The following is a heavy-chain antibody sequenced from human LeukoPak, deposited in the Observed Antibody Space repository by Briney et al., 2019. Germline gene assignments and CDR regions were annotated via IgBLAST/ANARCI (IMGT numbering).Heavy chain of an antibody. CDR2: IYHSGNT. V-gene: IGHV4-38-2*02. CDR1: GYSISTSYY. J-gene: IGHJ3*02. CDR3: AKSNGYGLVDI. D-gene: IGHD3-10*01. Sequence: SETLSLTCTVSGYSISTSYYWGWIRQPPGKGLEWIGSIYHSGNTYYSPSLRSRVTISLDTSRNQFSLKLNSVTAADTAVYYCAKSNGYGLVDIWGQGTMVTVSS.